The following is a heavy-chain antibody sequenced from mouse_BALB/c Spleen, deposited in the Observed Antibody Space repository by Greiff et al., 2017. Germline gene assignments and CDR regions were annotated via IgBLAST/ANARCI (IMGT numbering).Heavy chain of an antibody. CDR2: ISYSGST. J-gene: IGHJ2*01. CDR1: GYSITSDYA. V-gene: IGHV3-2*02. Sequence: EVQRVESGPGLVKPSQSLSLTCTVTGYSITSDYAWNWIRQFPGNKLEWMGYISYSGSTSYNPSLKSRISITRDTSKNQFFLQLNSVTTEDTATYYCARRWTATSFDYWGQGTTLTVSS. CDR3: ARRWTATSFDY. D-gene: IGHD1-2*01.